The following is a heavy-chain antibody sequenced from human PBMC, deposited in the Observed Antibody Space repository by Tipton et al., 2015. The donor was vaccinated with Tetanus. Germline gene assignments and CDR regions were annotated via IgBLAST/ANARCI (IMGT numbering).Heavy chain of an antibody. V-gene: IGHV3-33*01. CDR3: AREADCSGGSCFSGDFDN. J-gene: IGHJ4*02. D-gene: IGHD2-15*01. CDR2: SWYDGTDT. Sequence: SGFIFSSYGIHWVRQAPGKGLEWVAVSWYDGTDTYYADAVEGRFTISRDNSKNTLYLQMNSLRAEDTAVYYCAREADCSGGSCFSGDFDNWGQGTQVTVSS. CDR1: GFIFSSYG.